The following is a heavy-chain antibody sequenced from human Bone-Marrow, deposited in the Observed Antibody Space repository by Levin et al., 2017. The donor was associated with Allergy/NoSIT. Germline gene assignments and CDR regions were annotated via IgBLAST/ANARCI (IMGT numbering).Heavy chain of an antibody. CDR3: ARDRSGDYFYH. D-gene: IGHD1-26*01. J-gene: IGHJ4*02. CDR2: IWYDGSNT. CDR1: GFPFNNYG. Sequence: SCEASGFPFNNYGMHWVRQAPGKGLEWVAFIWYDGSNTYYRDSVKGRFTVSRDNSKNTLYLQMNSLRVADTAVYFCARDRSGDYFYHWGKGTLVTVSS. V-gene: IGHV3-33*01.